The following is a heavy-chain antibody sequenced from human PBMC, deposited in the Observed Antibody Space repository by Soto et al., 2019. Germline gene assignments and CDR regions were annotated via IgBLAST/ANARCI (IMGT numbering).Heavy chain of an antibody. Sequence: VQLEQSGPELKKPGASVRVSCKASGYNFTSYGITWLRQAPGQGLEWMAWIDTHNGNTNHAYRLQARVTMTTDTSEAPACMELGGLRSDDTPVYYCAQYLPAALGDLDNWGQGTMVTVSS. CDR2: IDTHNGNT. CDR1: GYNFTSYG. D-gene: IGHD2-2*01. V-gene: IGHV1-18*01. J-gene: IGHJ3*02. CDR3: AQYLPAALGDLDN.